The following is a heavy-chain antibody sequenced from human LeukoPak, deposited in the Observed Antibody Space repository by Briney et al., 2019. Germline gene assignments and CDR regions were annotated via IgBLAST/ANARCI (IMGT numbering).Heavy chain of an antibody. V-gene: IGHV3-30*18. CDR3: AKGGGTVTIYYFDY. CDR2: LSFDGSNE. J-gene: IGHJ4*02. D-gene: IGHD4-17*01. CDR1: GFTFSSYG. Sequence: GGSLRLSCAASGFTFSSYGMHWVRQSPGRGLEWVSFLSFDGSNEFYADSLKGRFTISRDNSKNTLYLQMNSLRAEDTAVYYCAKGGGTVTIYYFDYWGQGTLVTVSS.